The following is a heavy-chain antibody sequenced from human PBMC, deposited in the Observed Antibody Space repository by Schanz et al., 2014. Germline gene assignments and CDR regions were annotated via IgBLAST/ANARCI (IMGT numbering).Heavy chain of an antibody. Sequence: QVRLVESGGGVVQPGRSLRLSCAASGFTLSSYGMHWVRQAPGKGLEWVAFVPFDGSQKFYADSVKGRFTISRDNSKNTVYLQMNSLRPGDTAVYYCARESSNDIVLVPGAVFDHWGQGILVTVSS. CDR3: ARESSNDIVLVPGAVFDH. CDR2: VPFDGSQK. D-gene: IGHD2-2*01. J-gene: IGHJ4*02. CDR1: GFTLSSYG. V-gene: IGHV3-30*03.